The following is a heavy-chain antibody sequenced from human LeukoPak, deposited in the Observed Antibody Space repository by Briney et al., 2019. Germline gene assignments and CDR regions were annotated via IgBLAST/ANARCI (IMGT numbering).Heavy chain of an antibody. CDR1: GFTFSTYS. CDR3: ASLDRQRNYWYFDL. V-gene: IGHV3-21*01. D-gene: IGHD1-1*01. CDR2: ISSGSTSM. J-gene: IGHJ2*01. Sequence: PGGSLRLSCGASGFTFSTYSMNWVRQAPGKGLEWVSSISSGSTSMYYADSVKGRFTISRDNTRNSLYLQMDSLRAEDTAVYYCASLDRQRNYWYFDLWGRDTLVTVSS.